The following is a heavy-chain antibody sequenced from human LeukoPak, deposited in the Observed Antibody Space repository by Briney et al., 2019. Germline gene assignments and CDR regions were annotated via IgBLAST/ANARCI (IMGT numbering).Heavy chain of an antibody. CDR2: IYYNRNT. D-gene: IGHD1-14*01. V-gene: IGHV4-30-4*08. CDR1: GGSISSGDYH. J-gene: IGHJ4*02. Sequence: SETLSLTCTVSGGSISSGDYHWSWIRQPPGKGLEWIGYIYYNRNTYYHPSLKSRVTISIDTSKNQFSLKLTSVTAADTAVYYCTTVPDAYMNPYFHSWGQGPLVTVSS. CDR3: TTVPDAYMNPYFHS.